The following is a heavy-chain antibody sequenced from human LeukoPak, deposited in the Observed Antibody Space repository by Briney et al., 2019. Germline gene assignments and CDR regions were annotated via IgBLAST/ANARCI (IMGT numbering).Heavy chain of an antibody. CDR1: GFTFGPYT. D-gene: IGHD2-15*01. CDR2: ISSTSDTI. Sequence: GGSLRLSCAASGFTFGPYTMNWVRQAPGKGLEWVSYISSTSDTIYYADSVKGRFTISRDNAKNSLYLQMNSLRAEDTAVYYCARDLGGWYFDYWGQGTLVTVSS. J-gene: IGHJ4*02. CDR3: ARDLGGWYFDY. V-gene: IGHV3-48*04.